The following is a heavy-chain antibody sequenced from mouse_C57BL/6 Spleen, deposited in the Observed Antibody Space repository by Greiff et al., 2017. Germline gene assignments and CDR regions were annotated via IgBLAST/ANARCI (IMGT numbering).Heavy chain of an antibody. CDR3: ARGLGRGYFDV. D-gene: IGHD4-1*01. J-gene: IGHJ1*03. CDR2: IDPSDSYT. V-gene: IGHV1-50*01. CDR1: SYTFTSYW. Sequence: QVQLKQPGAELVKPGASVKLSCKASSYTFTSYWMQWVKQRPGQGLEWIGEIDPSDSYTNYNQKFKGKATLTVDTSSSTAYMQLSSLTSEDSAVYYCARGLGRGYFDVWGTGTTVTVSS.